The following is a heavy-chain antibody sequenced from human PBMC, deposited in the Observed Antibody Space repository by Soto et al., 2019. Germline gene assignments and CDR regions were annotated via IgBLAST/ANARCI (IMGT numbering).Heavy chain of an antibody. J-gene: IGHJ5*02. D-gene: IGHD2-15*01. Sequence: SETLSLTCTVSGASINSGDYYWSWIRQPPGKGLEWIGYIYYSGSTYYNPSLKSRVTISVDTSKNQFSLKLSSVTAADTAVYYCAGFSEVAATEINWFDPWGQGTLVTVSS. CDR2: IYYSGST. CDR3: AGFSEVAATEINWFDP. V-gene: IGHV4-30-4*01. CDR1: GASINSGDYY.